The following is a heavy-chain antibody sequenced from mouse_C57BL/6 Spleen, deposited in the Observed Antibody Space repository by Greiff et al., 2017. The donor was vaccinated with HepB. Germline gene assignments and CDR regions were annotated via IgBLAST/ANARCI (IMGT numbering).Heavy chain of an antibody. Sequence: EVQLQQSGAELVRPGASVKLSCTASGFNIKDDYMHWVKQRPEQGLEWIGWIDPENGDTEYASKFQGKATITADTTSTTAYLQLRSLTSEDPAVYYWTTGGAWFAYWGQRTLVTVSA. CDR1: GFNIKDDY. V-gene: IGHV14-4*01. J-gene: IGHJ3*01. CDR3: TTGGAWFAY. CDR2: IDPENGDT.